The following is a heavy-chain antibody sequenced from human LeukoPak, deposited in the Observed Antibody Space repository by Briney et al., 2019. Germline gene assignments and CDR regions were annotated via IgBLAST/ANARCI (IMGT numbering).Heavy chain of an antibody. CDR3: ARGMTDSDYYYYMDV. CDR1: GGTFSSYT. V-gene: IGHV1-69*02. J-gene: IGHJ6*03. Sequence: ASVKVSCKASGGTFSSYTISWVRQAPGQGLEWMGRIIPILVIANYAQKFQGRVTITADKSTSTAYMELSSLRSEDTAVYYCARGMTDSDYYYYMDVWGKGTAVTVSS. CDR2: IIPILVIA. D-gene: IGHD1-14*01.